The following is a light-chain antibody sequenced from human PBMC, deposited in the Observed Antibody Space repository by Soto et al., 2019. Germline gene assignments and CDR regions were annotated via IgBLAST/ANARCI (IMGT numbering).Light chain of an antibody. CDR1: QSVGTN. J-gene: IGKJ1*01. CDR3: QQLNTYLWT. CDR2: GAS. V-gene: IGKV3-15*01. Sequence: DIVMTQSPGTLSVSPGERATLSCRASQSVGTNLAWYQQRPGQAPRLLVYGASTRASGIPPRFSGSGSGTDFTLTISSLQSEDFAVYYCQQLNTYLWTFGQGTKVDIK.